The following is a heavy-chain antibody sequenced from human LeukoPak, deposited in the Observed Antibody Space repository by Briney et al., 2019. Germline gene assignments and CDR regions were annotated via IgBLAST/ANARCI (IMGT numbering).Heavy chain of an antibody. CDR1: GGSISSSSYY. V-gene: IGHV4-39*01. CDR2: IYYSGST. J-gene: IGHJ4*02. D-gene: IGHD5-18*01. Sequence: SETLSLTCTVSGGSISSSSYYWGWIRQPPGKGLEWIGSIYYSGSTYYNPSLKSRVTISVDTSKNQFSLKLSSVTAADTAVYYCARHSWIQLWSGPYYFDYWGQGTLVTVSS. CDR3: ARHSWIQLWSGPYYFDY.